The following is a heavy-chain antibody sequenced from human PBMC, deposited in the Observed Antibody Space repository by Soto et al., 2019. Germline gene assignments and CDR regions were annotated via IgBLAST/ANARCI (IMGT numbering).Heavy chain of an antibody. CDR3: ASGGVNVDSFDI. V-gene: IGHV6-1*01. CDR1: GDSVSSNSAA. D-gene: IGHD3-16*02. J-gene: IGHJ3*02. Sequence: PSQTLSLTCAISGDSVSSNSAAWNWIRQSPSRGLEWLGRTYYRSKWDNDYAVSVKSRITINPDTSKNQFSLHLNSVTPEDTAVYYCASGGVNVDSFDIWGQGTMVTVS. CDR2: TYYRSKWDN.